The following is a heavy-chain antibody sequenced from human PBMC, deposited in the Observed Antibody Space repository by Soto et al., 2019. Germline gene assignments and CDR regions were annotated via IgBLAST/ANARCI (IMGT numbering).Heavy chain of an antibody. D-gene: IGHD2-21*01. V-gene: IGHV1-2*02. CDR2: VNPRNGDT. CDR3: VRGGGVDVATQTRIVFDY. Sequence: QVQLVQSGAEVKKPGASVKVSCKVSGYTFTGYDMHWMRQAPGQGPEWMGWVNPRNGDTDYAQTFQGRVTIFRDTTIITAYKAMSRLTTDDNAIYFGVRGGGVDVATQTRIVFDYWGQGTLVTVSS. CDR1: GYTFTGYD. J-gene: IGHJ4*02.